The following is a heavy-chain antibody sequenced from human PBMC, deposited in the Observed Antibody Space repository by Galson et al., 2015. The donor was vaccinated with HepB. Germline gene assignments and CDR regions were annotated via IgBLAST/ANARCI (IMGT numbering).Heavy chain of an antibody. V-gene: IGHV3-74*01. D-gene: IGHD5-12*01. CDR1: GFTFSSYW. CDR2: IKSDGSST. Sequence: SLRLSCAASGFTFSSYWMHWVRQAPGKGLVWVSRIKSDGSSTSYADSVKGRFTISRDNAKNTLYLQMNSLRAEDTAVYYCARSIVATKTRGGYYYYMDVWGKGTTVTVSS. CDR3: ARSIVATKTRGGYYYYMDV. J-gene: IGHJ6*03.